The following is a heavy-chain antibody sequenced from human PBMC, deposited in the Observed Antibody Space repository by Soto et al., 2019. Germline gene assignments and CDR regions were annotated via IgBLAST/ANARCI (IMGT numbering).Heavy chain of an antibody. D-gene: IGHD3-3*02. Sequence: LSLTCSVPGGAISSYYWSWVRQPAGKGLEWIGRVFSSGSTNYNASLKSRVTMSIDTSKNEVSLTLRSVTAADTAVYYCARVAFSYFGMDVWGPGTTVTVSS. V-gene: IGHV4-4*07. CDR2: VFSSGST. J-gene: IGHJ6*02. CDR3: ARVAFSYFGMDV. CDR1: GGAISSYY.